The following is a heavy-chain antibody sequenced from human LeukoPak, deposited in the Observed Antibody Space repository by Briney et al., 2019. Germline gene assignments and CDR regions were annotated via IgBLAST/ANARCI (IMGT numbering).Heavy chain of an antibody. V-gene: IGHV3-21*01. CDR3: ARAPYGSGSYGCFDH. CDR1: GFTFSSYS. CDR2: ISSSSSYI. J-gene: IGHJ5*02. D-gene: IGHD3-10*01. Sequence: GGSLRLSCAASGFTFSSYSMNWVRQAPGKGLEGVSSISSSSSYIYYADSVKGRFTISRDNAKNSLYLQMNSLRAEDTAVYYCARAPYGSGSYGCFDHWGQGTLVTVSS.